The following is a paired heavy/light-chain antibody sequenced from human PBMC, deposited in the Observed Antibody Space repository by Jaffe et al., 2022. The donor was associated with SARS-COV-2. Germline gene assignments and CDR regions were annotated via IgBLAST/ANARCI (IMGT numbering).Heavy chain of an antibody. CDR1: GFTFSSYS. CDR3: ARDYHWYYDFWSGYYSLNSDYYYYGMDV. CDR2: ISSSSSTI. D-gene: IGHD3-3*01. J-gene: IGHJ6*02. Sequence: EVQLVESGGGLVQPGGSLRLSCAASGFTFSSYSMNWVRQAPGKGLEWVSYISSSSSTIYYADSVKGRFTISRDNAKNSLYLQMNSLRDEDTAVYYCARDYHWYYDFWSGYYSLNSDYYYYGMDVWGQGTTVTVSS. V-gene: IGHV3-48*02.
Light chain of an antibody. V-gene: IGLV2-14*01. Sequence: QSALTQPASVSGSPGQSITISCTGTSSDVGGYNYVSWYQQHPGKAPKLMIYEVSNRPSGVSNRFSGSKSGNTASLTISGLQAEDEADYYCSSYTSSSTRWVFGGGTKLTVL. CDR2: EVS. J-gene: IGLJ3*02. CDR3: SSYTSSSTRWV. CDR1: SSDVGGYNY.